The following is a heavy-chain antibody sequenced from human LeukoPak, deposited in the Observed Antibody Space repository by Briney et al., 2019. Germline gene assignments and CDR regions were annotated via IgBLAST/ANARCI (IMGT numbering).Heavy chain of an antibody. V-gene: IGHV1-69*04. Sequence: GASVKVSCKASGGTFSSYAIRWVRPAPGQGLEWMGRIIPILGIANYAQKFQGRVTITADKSTSTAYMELSSLRSEDTAVYYCASQKGYYDSSGYGYWGQGTLVTVSS. CDR1: GGTFSSYA. J-gene: IGHJ4*02. CDR2: IIPILGIA. CDR3: ASQKGYYDSSGYGY. D-gene: IGHD3-22*01.